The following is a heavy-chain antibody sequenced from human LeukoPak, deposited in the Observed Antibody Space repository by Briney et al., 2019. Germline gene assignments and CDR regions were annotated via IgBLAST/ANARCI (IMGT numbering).Heavy chain of an antibody. CDR1: VFTFRLYS. CDR2: IGRSSHYI. CDR3: ARDASTIDFAPSFYYMDV. V-gene: IGHV3-21*01. D-gene: IGHD3-3*01. Sequence: GGSLRLSCTASVFTFRLYSMHGVRQAPGGGVEWVSSIGRSSHYIYYGDSVRGRFTISRDNAKNSLYLDMNSARAADTDVYYCARDASTIDFAPSFYYMDVWGRGTTVTVSS. J-gene: IGHJ6*03.